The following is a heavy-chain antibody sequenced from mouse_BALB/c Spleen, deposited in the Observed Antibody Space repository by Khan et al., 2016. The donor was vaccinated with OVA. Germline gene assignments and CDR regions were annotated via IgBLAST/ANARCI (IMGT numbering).Heavy chain of an antibody. CDR2: INPTSGYT. V-gene: IGHV1-7*01. CDR1: GYTFTTYW. Sequence: QVQLKESGAELAKPGASVKMSCKASGYTFTTYWMHWVKQRPGQGLEWIGYINPTSGYTDYNDKFKERATLSADKSSSPAYMQLNSLTSEDSAVYYCTRDRIDYWGEGTTRTVSS. J-gene: IGHJ2*01. CDR3: TRDRIDY.